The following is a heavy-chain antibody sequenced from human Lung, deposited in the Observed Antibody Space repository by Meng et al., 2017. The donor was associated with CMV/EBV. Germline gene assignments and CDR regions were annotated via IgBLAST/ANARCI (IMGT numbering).Heavy chain of an antibody. D-gene: IGHD1-26*01. V-gene: IGHV3-7*01. CDR2: IKQDGSEK. J-gene: IGHJ4*02. Sequence: GESLKISCAASGFTFSSYWMSWVRQAPGKGPEWVANIKQDGSEKYYADSVKGRFTISRDNSKNTLYLQMNSLRAEDTAVYYCAKDYSFDYWGQGTLVTVSS. CDR3: AKDYSFDY. CDR1: GFTFSSYW.